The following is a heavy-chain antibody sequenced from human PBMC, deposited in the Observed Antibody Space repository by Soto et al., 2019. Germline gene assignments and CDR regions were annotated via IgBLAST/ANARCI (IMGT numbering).Heavy chain of an antibody. CDR2: ISRSEGY. V-gene: IGHV4-4*02. CDR3: ATQTISYTWDV. J-gene: IGHJ6*02. D-gene: IGHD1-1*01. Sequence: QVQLQESGPGLVKPSGTLSLSCAVSGGSITNTKWWTWVRQAPGKGLEWIGEISRSEGYTYNPSLKGRVAMSIETSNNQFSLRLSSVTAADTAVYYCATQTISYTWDVWGQGTTVTVS. CDR1: GGSITNTKW.